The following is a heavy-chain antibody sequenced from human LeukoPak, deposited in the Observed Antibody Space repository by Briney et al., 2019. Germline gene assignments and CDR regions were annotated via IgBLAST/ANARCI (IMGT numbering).Heavy chain of an antibody. D-gene: IGHD2-21*02. Sequence: SETLSLTCTVSGGSISSSSYYWGWLRQPPGKGLEWIGRIYYSGSTYYNPSLKSRATISVDTSKNQFSLKLSPVTAAETAEYYGARDERYSHGRVVTAISHCGQGTLVTVSS. CDR2: IYYSGST. J-gene: IGHJ4*02. CDR1: GGSISSSSYY. CDR3: ARDERYSHGRVVTAISH. V-gene: IGHV4-39*07.